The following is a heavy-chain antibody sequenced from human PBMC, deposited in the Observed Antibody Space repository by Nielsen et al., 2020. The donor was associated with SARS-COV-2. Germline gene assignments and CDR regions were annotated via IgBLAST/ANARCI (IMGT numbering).Heavy chain of an antibody. CDR1: GGSISSYEYY. J-gene: IGHJ6*03. CDR3: ASIIAARRRYYMDV. D-gene: IGHD6-6*01. V-gene: IGHV4-30-4*01. CDR2: IYYSGTA. Sequence: SETLSLTCSVSGGSISSYEYYWTWIRQSPGKGLEWIGYIYYSGTAYYNPSLESRVTISVDTSKNQFSLKLSSVTAADTAVYYCASIIAARRRYYMDVWGKGTTVTVSS.